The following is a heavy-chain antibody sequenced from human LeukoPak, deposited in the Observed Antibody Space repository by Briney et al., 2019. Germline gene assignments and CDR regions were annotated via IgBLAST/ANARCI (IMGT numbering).Heavy chain of an antibody. Sequence: SETLSLTCAVYGGSFSGYYWSWLRQPPGKGLEWIGEINHSGSTNYNPSLKSRVTISVDTSKNQFSLKLSSVTAADTAVYYCARGYYYGSGSAIDYWGQGTLVTVSS. D-gene: IGHD3-10*01. CDR1: GGSFSGYY. CDR2: INHSGST. J-gene: IGHJ4*02. V-gene: IGHV4-34*01. CDR3: ARGYYYGSGSAIDY.